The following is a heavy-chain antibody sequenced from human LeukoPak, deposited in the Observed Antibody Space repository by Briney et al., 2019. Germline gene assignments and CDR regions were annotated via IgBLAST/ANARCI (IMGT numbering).Heavy chain of an antibody. D-gene: IGHD5-18*01. CDR2: IYYSGST. J-gene: IGHJ1*01. CDR3: ARDSRYGYFQH. V-gene: IGHV4-59*01. Sequence: WVRQAPGKGLEWIGYIYYSGSTNYNPSLKSRVTISVDTSKNQFSLKLSSVTAADTAVYYCARDSRYGYFQHWGQGTLVTVSS.